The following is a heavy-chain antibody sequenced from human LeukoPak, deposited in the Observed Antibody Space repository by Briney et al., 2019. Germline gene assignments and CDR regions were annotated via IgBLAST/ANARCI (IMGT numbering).Heavy chain of an antibody. CDR3: ARGTWNNAFDI. CDR1: GYSFILYG. D-gene: IGHD1/OR15-1a*01. Sequence: ASVKVSCKTSGYSFILYGISWVRQAPGQGPEWMGWINPNSGGTNYAQKFQGRVTMTRDTSISTAYMELSRLRSDDTAVYYCARGTWNNAFDIWGQGTMVTVSS. V-gene: IGHV1-2*02. CDR2: INPNSGGT. J-gene: IGHJ3*02.